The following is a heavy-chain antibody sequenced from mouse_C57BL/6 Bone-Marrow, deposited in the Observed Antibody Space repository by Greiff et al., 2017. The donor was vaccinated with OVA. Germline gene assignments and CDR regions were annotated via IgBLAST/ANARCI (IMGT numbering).Heavy chain of an antibody. V-gene: IGHV4-1*01. J-gene: IGHJ1*03. CDR3: ARRRYYGRYFDV. Sequence: GIDFSSYWMSWVRRAPGKGLEWIGDINSDSSTINYAPSLKDKFIISRDNAKNTLYLQMSKVRSEDTALYYCARRRYYGRYFDVWGTGTTVTVSS. CDR1: GIDFSSYW. D-gene: IGHD1-1*01. CDR2: INSDSSTI.